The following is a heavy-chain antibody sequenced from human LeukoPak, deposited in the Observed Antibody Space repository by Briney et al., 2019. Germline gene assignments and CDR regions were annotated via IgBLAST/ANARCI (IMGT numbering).Heavy chain of an antibody. CDR3: TRDRGAYNLYDY. J-gene: IGHJ4*02. CDR1: GFTVSRNY. V-gene: IGHV3-49*04. D-gene: IGHD1-1*01. Sequence: GGSLRLSCAASGFTVSRNYMSWVRQAPGKGLEWVGFIRSKAYGETADYAASVKGRFTISRDDPKAIAYLQMNSLKTEDTAVYHCTRDRGAYNLYDYWGQGTLVTVSS. CDR2: IRSKAYGETA.